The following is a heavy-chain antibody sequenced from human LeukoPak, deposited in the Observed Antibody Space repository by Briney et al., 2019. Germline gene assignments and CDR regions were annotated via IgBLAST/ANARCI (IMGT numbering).Heavy chain of an antibody. D-gene: IGHD3-22*01. CDR3: ARADYDSSGAYYYYYYMDV. V-gene: IGHV4-59*01. CDR1: GGSISSYY. J-gene: IGHJ6*03. CDR2: IYYSGST. Sequence: PSETLSLTCTVSGGSISSYYWSWIRQPPGKGLEWIGYIYYSGSTNYNPSLKSRVTISVDTSKNQFSLKLSSVTAADTAVYYCARADYDSSGAYYYYYYMDVWGKGTTVTVSS.